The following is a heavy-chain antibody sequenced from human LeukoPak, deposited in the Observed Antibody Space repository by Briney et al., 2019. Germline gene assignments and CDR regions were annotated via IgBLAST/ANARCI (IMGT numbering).Heavy chain of an antibody. CDR1: GGSISSSSYY. Sequence: KPSETLSLTCTVSGGSISSSSYYWGWNRQPPGKGLEWIGSIYYSGSTYYNPSLKSRVTISVDTSKNQFSLKLSSVTAADTAVYYCARYGRGWQNFDYWGQGTLVTVSS. D-gene: IGHD6-19*01. CDR3: ARYGRGWQNFDY. V-gene: IGHV4-39*01. CDR2: IYYSGST. J-gene: IGHJ4*02.